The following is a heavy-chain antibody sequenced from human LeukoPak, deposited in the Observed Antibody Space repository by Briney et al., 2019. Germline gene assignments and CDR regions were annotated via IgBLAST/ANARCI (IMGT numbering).Heavy chain of an antibody. D-gene: IGHD1-1*01. V-gene: IGHV4-34*01. CDR1: GGSFSGYY. CDR3: ARVPDITARPCDS. CDR2: ISHTGGT. Sequence: PSETLSLTCAVYGGSFSGYYWTLIRQTPGKGLEWIGEISHTGGTNYNPSLKSRITISVDSSNQQFSLKMTSVTAADTGVYYCARVPDITARPCDSWGPGTLVIVSS. J-gene: IGHJ4*02.